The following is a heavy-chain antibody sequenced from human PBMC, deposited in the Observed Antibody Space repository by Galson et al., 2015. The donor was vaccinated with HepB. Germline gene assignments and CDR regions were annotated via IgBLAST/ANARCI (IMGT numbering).Heavy chain of an antibody. CDR1: GFTFSDYR. CDR2: ISRSSKVI. CDR3: ARDGGDSYNWFDL. J-gene: IGHJ5*02. Sequence: SLRLSCAASGFTFSDYRMNWVRQAPGKGLEWISYISRSSKVIHYADSVKGRFTISRDNAKNSLYLQMDSLRDGDTAVYYCARDGGDSYNWFDLWGQGTLVTVSS. D-gene: IGHD2-21*01. V-gene: IGHV3-48*02.